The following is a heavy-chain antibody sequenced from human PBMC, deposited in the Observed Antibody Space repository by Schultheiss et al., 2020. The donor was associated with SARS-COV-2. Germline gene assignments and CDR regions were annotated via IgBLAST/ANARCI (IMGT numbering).Heavy chain of an antibody. V-gene: IGHV4-38-2*01. D-gene: IGHD3-22*01. CDR2: IYYSGST. Sequence: SETLSLSCAVSGYSISSGYYWGWIRQPPGKGLEWIGSIYYSGSTNYNPSLKSRVTISVDTSKNQFSLKLSSVTAADTAVYYCARADSSGYFSYWGQGTLVTVSS. CDR3: ARADSSGYFSY. CDR1: GYSISSGYY. J-gene: IGHJ4*02.